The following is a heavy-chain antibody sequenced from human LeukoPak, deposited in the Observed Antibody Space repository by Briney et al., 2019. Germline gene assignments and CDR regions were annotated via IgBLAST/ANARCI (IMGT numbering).Heavy chain of an antibody. V-gene: IGHV3-33*06. CDR1: GFTFSSYG. J-gene: IGHJ4*02. CDR3: AKAIQVGATDTFDY. CDR2: IWYDGSNK. Sequence: PGRSLRLSCAASGFTFSSYGMHWVRQAPGKGLEWVAVIWYDGSNKYYADSVKGRFTISRDNSKNTLYLQMNSLRAEDTAVYYCAKAIQVGATDTFDYWGQGTLVTVSS. D-gene: IGHD1-26*01.